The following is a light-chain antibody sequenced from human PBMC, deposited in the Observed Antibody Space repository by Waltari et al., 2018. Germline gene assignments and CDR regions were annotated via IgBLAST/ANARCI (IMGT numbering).Light chain of an antibody. Sequence: QPVLTQPHSSSASPGDSVRLTCTLPSDINVGDFLIYWYQQKPGSPPRFPLYYNSDSEKAQGSGVPSRFSGSKDASANAGILLISGLQSEDEADYYCMFWPSNVWVFGGGTKLTVL. CDR1: SDINVGDFL. CDR2: YNSDSEK. CDR3: MFWPSNVWV. J-gene: IGLJ3*02. V-gene: IGLV5-37*01.